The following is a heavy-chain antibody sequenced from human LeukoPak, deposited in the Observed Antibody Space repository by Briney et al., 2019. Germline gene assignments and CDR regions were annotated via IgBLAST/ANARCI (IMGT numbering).Heavy chain of an antibody. V-gene: IGHV4-59*01. J-gene: IGHJ4*02. CDR1: GVSISTYY. CDR2: IYYSGST. CDR3: ARVTAVAGFTNFDY. Sequence: PSETLSLTCTVSGVSISTYYWSWIRQPPGKGLEWIGYIYYSGSTNYNPSLKSRVSISADTSKNQFSLKLSSVTAADTAVYYCARVTAVAGFTNFDYWGQGTLVTASS. D-gene: IGHD6-19*01.